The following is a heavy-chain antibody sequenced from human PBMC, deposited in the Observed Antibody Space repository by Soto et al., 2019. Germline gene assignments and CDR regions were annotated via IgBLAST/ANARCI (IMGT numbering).Heavy chain of an antibody. CDR1: GGSFSGYY. Sequence: SETLSLTCAVYGGSFSGYYWSWIRQPPGKGLEWIGEINHSGSTNYNQSLKSRVTISVDTSKNQFSLKLSSGTAAATAVYSCARGRGTIFGVVTDYWGQGTLVTVSS. D-gene: IGHD3-3*01. CDR3: ARGRGTIFGVVTDY. V-gene: IGHV4-34*01. CDR2: INHSGST. J-gene: IGHJ4*02.